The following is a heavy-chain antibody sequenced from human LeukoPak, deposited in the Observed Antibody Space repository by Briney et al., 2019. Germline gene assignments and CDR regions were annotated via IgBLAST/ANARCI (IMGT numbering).Heavy chain of an antibody. CDR1: GYTFTSYG. J-gene: IGHJ5*02. Sequence: GASVKVSCKASGYTFTSYGISWVRQAPGQGLEWMGWISAYNGNTNYAQKLQGRVTMTTDTSTSTAYMELRSLRSDDTAVYYCARVKLELLADGSYNWFDPWGQGTLVTVSS. D-gene: IGHD1-7*01. CDR2: ISAYNGNT. V-gene: IGHV1-18*01. CDR3: ARVKLELLADGSYNWFDP.